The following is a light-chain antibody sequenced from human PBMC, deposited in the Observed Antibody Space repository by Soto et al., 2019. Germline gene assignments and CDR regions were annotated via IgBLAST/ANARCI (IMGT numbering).Light chain of an antibody. CDR3: QQRSDWPLT. V-gene: IGKV3-11*01. CDR2: GAS. J-gene: IGKJ4*01. Sequence: EIVLTQSPATLSLSPGERATLSCRASQSVSRYLAWFQQKPGQAPRLLIYGASNRATGIPARFSGSGSGTDFTLTIASLEPEDFAVYYCQQRSDWPLTLGGGTKVDIK. CDR1: QSVSRY.